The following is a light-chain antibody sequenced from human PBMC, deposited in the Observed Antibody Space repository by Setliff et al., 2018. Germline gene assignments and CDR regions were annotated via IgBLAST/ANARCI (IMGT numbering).Light chain of an antibody. J-gene: IGLJ1*01. CDR1: SSDIGDSNY. V-gene: IGLV2-14*01. CDR2: EVT. CDR3: SSYSNSSILV. Sequence: QSALAQPASVSGSPGQSITISCTGASSDIGDSNYVSWYQQHPGKAPKLMIYEVTYRPSGVSNRFSGSKSGNTASLTISGLQAEDEADYYCSSYSNSSILVFGTGTKVTVL.